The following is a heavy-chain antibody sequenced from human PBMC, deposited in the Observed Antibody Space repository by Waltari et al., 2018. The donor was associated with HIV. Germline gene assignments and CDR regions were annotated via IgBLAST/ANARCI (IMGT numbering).Heavy chain of an antibody. CDR3: TRGGIKYYDSSGSYDY. CDR2: IRSKAYGGTT. CDR1: GFTFGDYA. V-gene: IGHV3-49*04. J-gene: IGHJ4*02. Sequence: EVQLVESGGGLVQPGRSLRLSCTASGFTFGDYAMSWVRQAPGTGLEWVGFIRSKAYGGTTEYAASVKGRFTISRDDSKSIAYLQMNSLKTEDTAVYYCTRGGIKYYDSSGSYDYWGQGTLVTVSS. D-gene: IGHD3-22*01.